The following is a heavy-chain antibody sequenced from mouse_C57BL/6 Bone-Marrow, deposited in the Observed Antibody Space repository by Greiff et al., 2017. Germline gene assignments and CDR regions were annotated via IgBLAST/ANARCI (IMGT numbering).Heavy chain of an antibody. D-gene: IGHD1-1*01. CDR1: GYAFSSSW. Sequence: VQLQQSGPELVKPGASVKISCKASGYAFSSSWMNWVKQRPGQGLEWIGRIYPGDGDTNYNGKFKGKATLTADKSSSTAYMQLSSLTSEDSAVYFCARAPMYDYGSRYFDVWGTGTTVTVSS. CDR3: ARAPMYDYGSRYFDV. CDR2: IYPGDGDT. V-gene: IGHV1-82*01. J-gene: IGHJ1*03.